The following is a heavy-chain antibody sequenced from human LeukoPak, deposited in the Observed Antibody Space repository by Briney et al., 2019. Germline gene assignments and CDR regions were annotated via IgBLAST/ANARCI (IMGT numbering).Heavy chain of an antibody. CDR1: GDSVSSNSAA. CDR2: TYYRSKWYN. Sequence: SQTLSLTCAISGDSVSSNSAAWNWIRQSPSRGLEWLGRTYYRSKWYNDYAVSVRSRITINPDTSKNQFSLQLNSVTAAGTAVYYCARGLPHYYGAPRGEAFDIWGQGTMVTVSS. V-gene: IGHV6-1*01. CDR3: ARGLPHYYGAPRGEAFDI. J-gene: IGHJ3*02. D-gene: IGHD4-17*01.